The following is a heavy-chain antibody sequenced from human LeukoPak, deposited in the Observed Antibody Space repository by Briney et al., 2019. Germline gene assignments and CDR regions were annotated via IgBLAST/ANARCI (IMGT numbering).Heavy chain of an antibody. Sequence: ASVKVSCKASGYTFTGYYMHWARQAPGQGLEWMGWINPNSGGTNYAQKFQGRVTITRDMSTSTAYMELSSLRSEDTAVYYCAAKFGDFDYWGQGTLVTVSS. CDR2: INPNSGGT. J-gene: IGHJ4*02. D-gene: IGHD3-10*01. CDR3: AAKFGDFDY. V-gene: IGHV1-2*02. CDR1: GYTFTGYY.